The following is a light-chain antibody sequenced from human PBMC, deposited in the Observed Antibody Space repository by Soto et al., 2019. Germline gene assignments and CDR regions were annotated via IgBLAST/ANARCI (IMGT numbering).Light chain of an antibody. J-gene: IGLJ1*01. CDR2: SNN. CDR1: ISNIGSNT. Sequence: QSVLTQPPSASGTPGQRITISCSGSISNIGSNTVNWYQQLPGTAPKLLIYSNNQRPSGVPDRFSGSKSGTSASLAISGLQSEDEADYYCAAWDDSLHRSDVFGTGTKVTVL. V-gene: IGLV1-44*01. CDR3: AAWDDSLHRSDV.